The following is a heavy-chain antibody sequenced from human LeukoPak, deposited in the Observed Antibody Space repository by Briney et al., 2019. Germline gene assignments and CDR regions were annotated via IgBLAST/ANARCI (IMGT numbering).Heavy chain of an antibody. D-gene: IGHD7-27*01. CDR3: ASRKLGNDY. V-gene: IGHV4-38-2*02. Sequence: SETLSLTCIVSGYSISSGYYWGWIRQPPGKGLEWIGSIYHSGSTNYSPSLKSRVTISADTSQNQFSLKLSSVTAADTAVYYCASRKLGNDYWGQGTLVTVSS. J-gene: IGHJ4*02. CDR1: GYSISSGYY. CDR2: IYHSGST.